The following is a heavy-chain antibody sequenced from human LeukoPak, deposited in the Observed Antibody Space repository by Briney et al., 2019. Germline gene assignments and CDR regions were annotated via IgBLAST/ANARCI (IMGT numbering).Heavy chain of an antibody. D-gene: IGHD3-22*01. J-gene: IGHJ3*02. CDR3: AREAYYYDSSGLNGNAFDI. CDR2: IYTSGST. CDR1: GGSTSSGSYY. Sequence: KASQTLSLTCTVSGGSTSSGSYYWSWIRQPAGKGLEWIGRIYTSGSTNYNPSLKSRVTISVDTSKNQFSLKLSSVTAADTAVYYCAREAYYYDSSGLNGNAFDIWGQGTMVTVSS. V-gene: IGHV4-61*02.